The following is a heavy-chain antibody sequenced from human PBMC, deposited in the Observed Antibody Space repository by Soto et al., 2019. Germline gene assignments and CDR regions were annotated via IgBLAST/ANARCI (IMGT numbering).Heavy chain of an antibody. V-gene: IGHV3-49*03. CDR2: IRSKSYGGTT. CDR1: GFTFGDYA. D-gene: IGHD2-15*01. CDR3: TRNTGSVVAATRLTVRNDFQH. J-gene: IGHJ1*01. Sequence: GGSLRLSCTASGFTFGDYAMSWFRQAPGKGLKGVVFIRSKSYGGTTEYAASVKGRFTISRDDSKSIAYLQMNSLKTEDTAVYYCTRNTGSVVAATRLTVRNDFQHWGQGTLVTVSS.